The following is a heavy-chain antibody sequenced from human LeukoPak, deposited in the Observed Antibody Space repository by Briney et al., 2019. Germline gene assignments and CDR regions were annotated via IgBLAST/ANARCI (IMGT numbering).Heavy chain of an antibody. CDR1: EYTFTSYD. V-gene: IGHV1-8*01. Sequence: ASVKVSCKAFEYTFTSYDINWVRQATGQGLERMGWMNPNSGNTGYAQKFQGRVTVTRNTSISTAYMELSSLTSEDTAVYYCARGRHPGPTWISEYWGQGTLVTVSS. J-gene: IGHJ4*02. D-gene: IGHD5-12*01. CDR3: ARGRHPGPTWISEY. CDR2: MNPNSGNT.